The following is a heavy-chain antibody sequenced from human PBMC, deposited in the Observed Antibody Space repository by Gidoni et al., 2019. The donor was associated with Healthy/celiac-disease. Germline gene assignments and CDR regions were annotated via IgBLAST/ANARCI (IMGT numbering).Heavy chain of an antibody. CDR2: SSGSGGST. J-gene: IGHJ4*02. V-gene: IGHV3-23*01. Sequence: EGQLLEPGGGLVQPGGALRLSCAASGFTSSIHAMSWVRQAPGKGLCWVSASSGSGGSTYYAGSVTGRFTISRDNSKNTLYLQMNGLRAEDTAVYYCARSYGGNRKYYFDYWGQGTLVTVSS. D-gene: IGHD4-17*01. CDR3: ARSYGGNRKYYFDY. CDR1: GFTSSIHA.